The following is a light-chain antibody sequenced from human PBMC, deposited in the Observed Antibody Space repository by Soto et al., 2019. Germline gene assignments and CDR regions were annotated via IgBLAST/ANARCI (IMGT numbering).Light chain of an antibody. CDR1: QSVRSRY. J-gene: IGKJ4*01. CDR2: GAS. Sequence: DIVLPQSPGTLSLSPGERATLSCRASQSVRSRYLAWYHQKPGQAPRLLIYGASSRATGIPDRFRGSGSGTDFTLTISRLQAEDFAADYCQQYYSCPRTFGGGTKVDIK. V-gene: IGKV3-20*01. CDR3: QQYYSCPRT.